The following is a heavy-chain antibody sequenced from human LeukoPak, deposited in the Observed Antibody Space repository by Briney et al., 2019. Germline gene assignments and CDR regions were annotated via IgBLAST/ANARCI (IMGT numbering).Heavy chain of an antibody. CDR3: ARATPYSSGWKASLDY. V-gene: IGHV3-64*01. J-gene: IGHJ4*02. Sequence: GGSLRLSCAASGFTFSTYAMHWVRQAPGKGLEYVSAISSNGGSTYYANSVKGRFTISRDNSKNTLSLQMGSLRAEDMAVYYCARATPYSSGWKASLDYWGQGTLVTVSS. CDR1: GFTFSTYA. D-gene: IGHD6-19*01. CDR2: ISSNGGST.